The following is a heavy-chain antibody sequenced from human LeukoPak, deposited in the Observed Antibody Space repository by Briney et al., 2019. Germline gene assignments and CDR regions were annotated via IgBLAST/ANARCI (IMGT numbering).Heavy chain of an antibody. Sequence: GGSLRLSCAASGFTFSSYAMHWVRQAPGKGLEYVSAISSNGASTYYANSVKGRLTISRDNSKNTLYLQMGSLRAEDMAVYYCARDQFAVAGTSRAFDIWGQGTMVTVSS. CDR3: ARDQFAVAGTSRAFDI. J-gene: IGHJ3*02. CDR2: ISSNGAST. CDR1: GFTFSSYA. V-gene: IGHV3-64*01. D-gene: IGHD6-19*01.